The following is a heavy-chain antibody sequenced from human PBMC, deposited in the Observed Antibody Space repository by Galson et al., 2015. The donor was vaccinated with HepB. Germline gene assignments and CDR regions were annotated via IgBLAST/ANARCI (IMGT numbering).Heavy chain of an antibody. CDR3: ARGCSGGNCYSWYALHI. CDR1: GGSFNYHA. D-gene: IGHD2-15*01. J-gene: IGHJ3*02. Sequence: SVKVSCKAGGGSFNYHAINWVRQAPGQGLEWMGGIIPMFGTANYAQKFQGRVTITADASTSTTYMELSSLRSEDTAVYYCARGCSGGNCYSWYALHIWGQGTMVTVSS. V-gene: IGHV1-69*13. CDR2: IIPMFGTA.